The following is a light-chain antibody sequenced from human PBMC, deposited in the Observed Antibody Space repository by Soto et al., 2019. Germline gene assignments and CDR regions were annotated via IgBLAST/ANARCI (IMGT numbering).Light chain of an antibody. Sequence: EIVMTQSPVTLSVSPGERATVSCRASQNISRSLAWYQQKPGQGPSLLIYGTSTRAGGVPARFSGGGSGTDFTLTISRLEPEDFAVYYCQQYGSSGTFGQGTKVDIK. CDR2: GTS. CDR1: QNISRS. J-gene: IGKJ1*01. CDR3: QQYGSSGT. V-gene: IGKV3-20*01.